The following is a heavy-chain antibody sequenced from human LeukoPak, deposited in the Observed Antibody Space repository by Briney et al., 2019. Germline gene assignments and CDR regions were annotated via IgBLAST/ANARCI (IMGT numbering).Heavy chain of an antibody. D-gene: IGHD3-22*01. CDR3: AKGYYYDSSGYTA. CDR1: GFTFSSSA. CDR2: ISGSGGST. J-gene: IGHJ4*02. Sequence: GGSLRLSCAASGFTFSSSAMNWVRQAPGKGLEWVSAISGSGGSTYYADSVKGRFTISRDNSKNTLYLQMNSLRAEDTAVYYCAKGYYYDSSGYTAWGQGTLVTVSS. V-gene: IGHV3-23*01.